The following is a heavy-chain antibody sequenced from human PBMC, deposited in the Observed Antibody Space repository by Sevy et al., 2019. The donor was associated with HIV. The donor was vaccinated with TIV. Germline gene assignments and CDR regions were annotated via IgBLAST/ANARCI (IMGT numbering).Heavy chain of an antibody. CDR3: ARVYSGYDYYYYYYYGMDV. CDR2: MNPNRGNT. CDR1: GYTFTSYD. D-gene: IGHD5-12*01. Sequence: ASVKVSCKASGYTFTSYDINWVRQATGQGLEWMGWMNPNRGNTGYAQKFQGRVTMTRNTSISTAYMELSSLRSEDTAVYYCARVYSGYDYYYYYYYGMDVWGQGTTVTVSS. V-gene: IGHV1-8*01. J-gene: IGHJ6*02.